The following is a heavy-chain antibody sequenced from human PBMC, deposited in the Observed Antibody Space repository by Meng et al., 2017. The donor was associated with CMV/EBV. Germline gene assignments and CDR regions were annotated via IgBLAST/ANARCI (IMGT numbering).Heavy chain of an antibody. CDR3: TRDLPSLRYCSGGGCYSYDY. Sequence: GGSLRLSCTASGFTSGDYAMSWVRQAPGKGLEWVGFIRSKAYGGTTEYAASVKGRFTISRDDSKSIAYLQMNSLKTEDTAVYYCTRDLPSLRYCSGGGCYSYDYWGQGTLVTVSS. J-gene: IGHJ4*02. CDR1: GFTSGDYA. CDR2: IRSKAYGGTT. V-gene: IGHV3-49*04. D-gene: IGHD2-15*01.